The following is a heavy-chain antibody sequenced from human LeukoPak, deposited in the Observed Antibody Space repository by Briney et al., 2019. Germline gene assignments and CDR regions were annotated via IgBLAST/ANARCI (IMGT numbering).Heavy chain of an antibody. CDR1: GLTFTHAW. Sequence: GGSLRLSCAASGLTFTHAWMSWVRQAPGKGLEWVGRMKSKTDGGTTDYAAPVKGRFTISRDDSKNTLDLQMNSLKTEDTAVYYCTTMDWSDSRSTIWGQGTLVTVSS. V-gene: IGHV3-15*01. CDR2: MKSKTDGGTT. CDR3: TTMDWSDSRSTI. D-gene: IGHD2-2*01. J-gene: IGHJ4*02.